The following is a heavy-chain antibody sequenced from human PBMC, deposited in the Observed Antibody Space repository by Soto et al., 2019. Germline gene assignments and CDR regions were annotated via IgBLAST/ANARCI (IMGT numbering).Heavy chain of an antibody. CDR2: IDPSDSYT. CDR3: AREYYDFWSGYQSDNWFDP. CDR1: GYSFTSYW. Sequence: GGSLKISCKGSGYSFTSYWISWVRQMPGKGAEWRGRIDPSDSYTNYSPSFQGHVTISADKSISTAYLQWSSLKASDTAMYYCAREYYDFWSGYQSDNWFDPWGQGTLVTVSS. V-gene: IGHV5-10-1*01. J-gene: IGHJ5*02. D-gene: IGHD3-3*01.